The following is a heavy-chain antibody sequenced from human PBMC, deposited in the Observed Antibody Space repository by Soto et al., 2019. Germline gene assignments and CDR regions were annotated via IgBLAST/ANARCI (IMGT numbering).Heavy chain of an antibody. Sequence: QVQLQESGPGLVKPSETLSLTCTVSGDSVSSPSKCWSWFRQPPGKALEWIAYLCYSGSTNSKPSLKSRATISRDTSKNQFSLKMTSVTAEDTAVYYCARSAGGSGWLGGQGTLVTVSS. J-gene: IGHJ4*02. D-gene: IGHD6-19*01. CDR3: ARSAGGSGWL. CDR2: LCYSGST. CDR1: GDSVSSPSKC. V-gene: IGHV4-61*01.